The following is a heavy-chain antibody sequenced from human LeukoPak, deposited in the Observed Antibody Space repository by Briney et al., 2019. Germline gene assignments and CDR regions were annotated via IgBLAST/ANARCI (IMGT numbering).Heavy chain of an antibody. CDR3: SLVVITRPFDY. J-gene: IGHJ4*02. D-gene: IGHD3-22*01. CDR2: ISGSGGST. CDR1: GFTFSSYV. Sequence: PGGSLRLSCAASGFTFSSYVISWVRQAPGKGLEWVSIISGSGGSTYYADSVKGRVTISRDNSKNTLYLQMNSLRAEDTAVYYCSLVVITRPFDYWGQGTLVTVSS. V-gene: IGHV3-23*01.